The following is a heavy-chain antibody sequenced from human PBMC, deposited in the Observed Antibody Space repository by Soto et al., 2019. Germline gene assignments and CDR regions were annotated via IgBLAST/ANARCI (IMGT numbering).Heavy chain of an antibody. Sequence: SETLSLTCTVSGGSISSYYWSWIRQPPGKGLEWIGYIYYSGSTNYNPSLKSRVTISVDTSKNQFSLKLSSVTAADTAVYYCARLDAGYSSSWYWFDPWGQGTLVTVSS. CDR2: IYYSGST. CDR3: ARLDAGYSSSWYWFDP. D-gene: IGHD6-13*01. J-gene: IGHJ5*02. V-gene: IGHV4-59*01. CDR1: GGSISSYY.